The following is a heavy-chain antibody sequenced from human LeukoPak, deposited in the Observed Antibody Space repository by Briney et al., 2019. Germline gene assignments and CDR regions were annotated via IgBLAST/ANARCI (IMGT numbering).Heavy chain of an antibody. D-gene: IGHD3-22*01. Sequence: ASVKVSCKVSGYTLTELSMHWVRQAPGKGLEWMGGFDPEDGETIYAQKFQGRVTMTEETSTDTAYMELSSLRSEDTAVYYCATPRWGYDSSGYYSWGQGTLVTVSS. CDR1: GYTLTELS. J-gene: IGHJ4*02. CDR2: FDPEDGET. CDR3: ATPRWGYDSSGYYS. V-gene: IGHV1-24*01.